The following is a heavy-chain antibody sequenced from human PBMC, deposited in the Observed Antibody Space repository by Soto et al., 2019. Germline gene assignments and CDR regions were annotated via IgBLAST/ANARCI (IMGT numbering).Heavy chain of an antibody. Sequence: GGSLRLSCAASGFTFSSYAMSWVRQAPGKGLEWVSAISGSGGSTYYADSVKGRFTISRDNSKNTLYLQMNSLRAEDTAVYYCAKSLIVVVPAAMFLGTPLAPNWDYWGQGTLVTVSS. D-gene: IGHD2-2*01. CDR3: AKSLIVVVPAAMFLGTPLAPNWDY. J-gene: IGHJ4*02. CDR1: GFTFSSYA. V-gene: IGHV3-23*01. CDR2: ISGSGGST.